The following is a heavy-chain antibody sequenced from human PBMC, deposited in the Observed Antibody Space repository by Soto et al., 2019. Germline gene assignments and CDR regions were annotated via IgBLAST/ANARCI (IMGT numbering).Heavy chain of an antibody. Sequence: PSETLSLTCGVDGGCFSGYYWSWIRQPPGKGLEWIGEINHSGSTNYNPSLKSRVTISVDTSKNQFSLKLSSVTAADTAVYYCARGRGLLWLGETRWYFDYWGQGTLVTVSS. J-gene: IGHJ4*02. CDR2: INHSGST. CDR1: GGCFSGYY. CDR3: ARGRGLLWLGETRWYFDY. D-gene: IGHD3-10*01. V-gene: IGHV4-34*01.